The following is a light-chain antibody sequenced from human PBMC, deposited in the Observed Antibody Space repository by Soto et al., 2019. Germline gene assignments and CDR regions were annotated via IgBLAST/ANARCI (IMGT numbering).Light chain of an antibody. V-gene: IGKV1-9*01. CDR3: QQRKSYPIT. CDR2: AAS. J-gene: IGKJ5*01. Sequence: DIQFTQSPSFLSASVGDRVTITCRASQAINTYLAWYQQQPGQTPKLLIFAASTLQNGLPSRCSGSGSGTEFTVTITSLQPDDFAPYYCQQRKSYPITFGQGTRLEIK. CDR1: QAINTY.